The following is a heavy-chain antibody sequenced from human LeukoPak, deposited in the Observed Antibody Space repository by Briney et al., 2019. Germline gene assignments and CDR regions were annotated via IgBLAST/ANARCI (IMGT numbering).Heavy chain of an antibody. D-gene: IGHD3-10*01. CDR1: GGSISSYY. CDR2: INHSGST. J-gene: IGHJ4*02. Sequence: PSETLSLTCTVSGGSISSYYWSWIRQPPGKGLEWIGEINHSGSTNYNPSLKSRVTISVDTSKNQFSLKLSSVTAADTAVYYCARERGLWPIDYWGQGTLVTVSS. V-gene: IGHV4-34*01. CDR3: ARERGLWPIDY.